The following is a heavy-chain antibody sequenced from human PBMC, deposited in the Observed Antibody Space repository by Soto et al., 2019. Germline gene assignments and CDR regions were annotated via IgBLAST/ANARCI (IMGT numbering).Heavy chain of an antibody. V-gene: IGHV3-23*01. CDR2: ISGSGEST. Sequence: GGSLRLSCAASVTSRFTYDTYSMGWVRQAPRKGLEWVSAISGSGESTYYADSVKGRFTVSRDNSKNTLSLQMNSLRAEDTAVYYCAKGRVGLAVACDYWGQGTLVTVSS. D-gene: IGHD6-19*01. J-gene: IGHJ4*02. CDR1: VTSRFTYDTYS. CDR3: AKGRVGLAVACDY.